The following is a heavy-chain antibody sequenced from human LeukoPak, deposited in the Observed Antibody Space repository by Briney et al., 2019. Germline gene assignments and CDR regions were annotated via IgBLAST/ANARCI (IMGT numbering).Heavy chain of an antibody. CDR2: ISSSSTI. V-gene: IGHV3-48*01. Sequence: GGSLRLSCAASGFTFSSYSMNWVRQAPGKGLEWVSYISSSSTIYYAGSVKGRFTISRDNAKNSLYLQMNSLRAEDTAVYYCARVGAGFDYWGQGTLVTVSS. CDR1: GFTFSSYS. CDR3: ARVGAGFDY. J-gene: IGHJ4*02. D-gene: IGHD6-13*01.